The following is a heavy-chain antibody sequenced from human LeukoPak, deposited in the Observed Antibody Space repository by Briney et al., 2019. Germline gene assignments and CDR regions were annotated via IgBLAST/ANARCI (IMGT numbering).Heavy chain of an antibody. Sequence: ASVKVSCKASGYTFTGYYMHWVRQAPGQGLEWMGWITPNSGGTNYAQKFQGRVTMTRDTAISTAYMELSRLRSDDTAVYYCAREVFGATMIDYWGQGTLVTVSS. D-gene: IGHD1-26*01. V-gene: IGHV1-2*02. CDR3: AREVFGATMIDY. CDR1: GYTFTGYY. J-gene: IGHJ4*02. CDR2: ITPNSGGT.